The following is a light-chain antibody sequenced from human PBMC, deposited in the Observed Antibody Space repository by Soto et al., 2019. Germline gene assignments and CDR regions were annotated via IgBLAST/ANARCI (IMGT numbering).Light chain of an antibody. CDR3: QQYGSSSYT. CDR2: GAS. J-gene: IGKJ2*01. CDR1: QSVSSNY. V-gene: IGKV3-20*01. Sequence: DIVLTQSPDTLSLSPGERATLSCRASQSVSSNYLAWYQQKPGQSPRLLIYGASTRASGIPDRSSGSESGTECPLTIIRLEPEDFAVYYCQQYGSSSYTCGQGTRLEIK.